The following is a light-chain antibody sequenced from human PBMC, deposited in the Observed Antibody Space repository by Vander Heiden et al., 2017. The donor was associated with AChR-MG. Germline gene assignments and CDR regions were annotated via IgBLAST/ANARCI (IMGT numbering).Light chain of an antibody. V-gene: IGKV1-39*01. CDR1: QSISSY. J-gene: IGKJ5*01. CDR2: AAS. Sequence: DIQMTQSPSSLSASVGDRVTITCRASQSISSYLNWYQQKPGKAPKLLIYAASSLQSGVPSRFSGSGSGTDFTLTISSLQPEDFATYYCQQCDSTPPRAFGQGTRLEIK. CDR3: QQCDSTPPRA.